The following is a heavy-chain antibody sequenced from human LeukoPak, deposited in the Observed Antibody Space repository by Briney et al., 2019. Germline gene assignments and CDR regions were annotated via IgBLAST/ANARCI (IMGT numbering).Heavy chain of an antibody. CDR2: ISRSSTYI. Sequence: PGGSLRLSCAASGFTFSSYNMNWVRQAPGKGLEWVSCISRSSTYIYYADSVKGRFTISRDNAKNSLYLQMNSLRAEDTAVYYCARDGASIDYYYYMDVWGKGTTVTISS. J-gene: IGHJ6*03. V-gene: IGHV3-21*01. CDR1: GFTFSSYN. CDR3: ARDGASIDYYYYMDV. D-gene: IGHD2-21*01.